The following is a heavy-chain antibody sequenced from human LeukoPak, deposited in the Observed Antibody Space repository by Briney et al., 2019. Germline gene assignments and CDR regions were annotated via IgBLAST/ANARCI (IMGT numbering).Heavy chain of an antibody. CDR2: IHNGETT. CDR1: GGSITSDNYS. D-gene: IGHD2-15*01. Sequence: SETLSLTCSVSGGSITSDNYSWGWIRQPPGKGLEWMADIHNGETTYYNPSLKSRLTISVDTSENQLSLKLTSVTPADTAVYYCARENFCSGGSCSAEVFDIWGQGTGVTVSS. V-gene: IGHV4-39*07. J-gene: IGHJ3*02. CDR3: ARENFCSGGSCSAEVFDI.